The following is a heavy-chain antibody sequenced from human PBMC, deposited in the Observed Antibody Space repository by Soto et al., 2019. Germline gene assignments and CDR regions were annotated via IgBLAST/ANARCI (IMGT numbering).Heavy chain of an antibody. CDR1: GYTFTNYD. CDR2: MNPNNGNA. Sequence: GASVKVSCKASGYTFTNYDINWVRQVTGQGLEWMGWMNPNNGNAGYAQKFQGRVTMTRSTSIGTAYMELSSLRSEDTAVYYCATRGPIFGVVNGVDVWGQGTTVTAP. CDR3: ATRGPIFGVVNGVDV. V-gene: IGHV1-8*01. J-gene: IGHJ6*02. D-gene: IGHD3-3*01.